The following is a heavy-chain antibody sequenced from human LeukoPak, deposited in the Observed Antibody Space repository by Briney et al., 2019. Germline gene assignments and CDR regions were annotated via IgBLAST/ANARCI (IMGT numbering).Heavy chain of an antibody. CDR2: IYTTGTT. D-gene: IGHD1-26*01. V-gene: IGHV4-4*07. CDR1: GGSISNYY. Sequence: SETLSLTCSVSGGSISNYYWSWIRQPAGKGLEWIGRIYTTGTTNYNPSLENRITMSVDTSKNQFSLKLSSVTAADTALYYCARDRGSQPFFDFWGQGTLVTVSS. CDR3: ARDRGSQPFFDF. J-gene: IGHJ4*02.